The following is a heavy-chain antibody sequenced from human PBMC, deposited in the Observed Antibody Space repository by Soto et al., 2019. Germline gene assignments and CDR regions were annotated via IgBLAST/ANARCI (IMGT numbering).Heavy chain of an antibody. J-gene: IGHJ4*02. CDR1: GASISSSNYY. V-gene: IGHV4-39*01. CDR3: VAPYFDF. Sequence: QLQLQESGPGLVKPSETLSLTCTVSGASISSSNYYWGWIRQPPGKGLEWVGSIYYSGSTSYSPSRKRRVTISLDTSKNQFSLKLRSVTAADTAVYYCVAPYFDFWGQGTLVTVSS. CDR2: IYYSGST.